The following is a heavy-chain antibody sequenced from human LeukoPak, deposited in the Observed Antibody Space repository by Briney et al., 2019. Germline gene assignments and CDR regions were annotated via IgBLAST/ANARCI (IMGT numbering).Heavy chain of an antibody. D-gene: IGHD1-1*01. CDR2: TYYRSKWYT. V-gene: IGHV6-1*01. CDR1: GDSVSSNSAA. Sequence: SSQTLSLTCAISGDSVSSNSAAWNWIRQSPSRGLEWLGRTYYRSKWYTYYAASVKSRIAINRDTSKNQFSLQLNSVTPEDTAVYYCARSTGPIDYWGQGTLVTVSS. J-gene: IGHJ4*02. CDR3: ARSTGPIDY.